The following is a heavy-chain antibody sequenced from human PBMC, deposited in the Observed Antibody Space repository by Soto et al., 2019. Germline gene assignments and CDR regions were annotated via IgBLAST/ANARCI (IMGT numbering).Heavy chain of an antibody. CDR2: IYNSGSR. CDR3: ARESRRYTSSVGFYNGMDV. Sequence: SETLSLTCNVSGGSITRGGYYWTWIRQHPXKGLEWIGYIYNSGSRYYNPSLKSRLTISMDTSNNQFSLRMTSVTAADTAIYYCARESRRYTSSVGFYNGMDVWGHGTTVTVSS. D-gene: IGHD6-6*01. V-gene: IGHV4-31*03. J-gene: IGHJ6*02. CDR1: GGSITRGGYY.